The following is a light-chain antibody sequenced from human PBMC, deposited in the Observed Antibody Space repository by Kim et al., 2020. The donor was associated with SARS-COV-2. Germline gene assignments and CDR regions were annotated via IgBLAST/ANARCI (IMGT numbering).Light chain of an antibody. V-gene: IGLV7-46*01. J-gene: IGLJ1*01. Sequence: GTVTLTCGSSTGAVTSGHYPYWFQQKPGQAPRTLIYDTRNKHSWTPARFSGSLLGGKAALTLSGAQPEDEAEYYCLLSYSGGYVFGTGTKVTVL. CDR2: DTR. CDR3: LLSYSGGYV. CDR1: TGAVTSGHY.